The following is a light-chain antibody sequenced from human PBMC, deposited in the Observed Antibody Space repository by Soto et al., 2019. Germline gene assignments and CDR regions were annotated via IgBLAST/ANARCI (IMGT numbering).Light chain of an antibody. Sequence: QTVLSQPHSASGSPGHSFAISCTGTSSDVGGYNCVSWYQQHPGKAPKLMIYEVNKRPSGVPDRFSGSKSGNTASLTVSGLQAEDEADYYCSSYAGSSNVFGTGTKVTVL. J-gene: IGLJ1*01. V-gene: IGLV2-8*01. CDR2: EVN. CDR1: SSDVGGYNC. CDR3: SSYAGSSNV.